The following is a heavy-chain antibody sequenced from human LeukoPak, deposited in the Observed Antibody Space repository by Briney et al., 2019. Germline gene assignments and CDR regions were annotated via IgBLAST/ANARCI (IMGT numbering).Heavy chain of an antibody. CDR1: GFMFSSYA. CDR3: AIDHGFWFDP. V-gene: IGHV3-30*04. Sequence: PGRSLRLSCAASGFMFSSYAMHWVRQAPGKGLEWVAVISRDESRAYYADSVKGRFIISRENSKNTMYLQMNSLRPVDTAVYYCAIDHGFWFDPWGQGTLVTVSS. J-gene: IGHJ5*02. CDR2: ISRDESRA.